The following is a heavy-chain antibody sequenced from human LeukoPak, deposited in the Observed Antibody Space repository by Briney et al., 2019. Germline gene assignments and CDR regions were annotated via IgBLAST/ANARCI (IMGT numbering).Heavy chain of an antibody. V-gene: IGHV3-23*01. CDR2: ISGSGGST. CDR3: AKDEGATGWFGSPGNWFDP. Sequence: PGGSLRLSCAASGFTFSSYAMSWVRQAPGKGLEWVSAISGSGGSTYYADSVKGRFTISRDNSKNTLYLQMNSLRAEDTAVYYCAKDEGATGWFGSPGNWFDPRGQGTLVTVSS. D-gene: IGHD3-10*01. J-gene: IGHJ5*02. CDR1: GFTFSSYA.